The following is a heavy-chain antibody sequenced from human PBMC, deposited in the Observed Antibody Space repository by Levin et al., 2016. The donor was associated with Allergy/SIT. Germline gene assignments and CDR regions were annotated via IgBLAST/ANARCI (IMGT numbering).Heavy chain of an antibody. V-gene: IGHV3-21*01. CDR2: ISSSSSYI. J-gene: IGHJ5*02. CDR3: ARDPYSSSWNPGGWFDP. D-gene: IGHD6-13*01. Sequence: WIRQPPGKGLEWVSSISSSSSYIYYADSVKGRFTISRDNAKNSLYLQMNSLRAEDTAVYYCARDPYSSSWNPGGWFDPWGQGTLVTVSS.